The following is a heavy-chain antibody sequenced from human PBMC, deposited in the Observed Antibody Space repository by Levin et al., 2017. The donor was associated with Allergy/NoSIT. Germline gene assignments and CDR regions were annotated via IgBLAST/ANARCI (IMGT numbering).Heavy chain of an antibody. Sequence: GGSLRLSCAASGFTFSSYAMHWVRQAPGKGLEWVSVISYDGSNKYYADSVKGRFTISRDNSKNTLYLQMNSLRAEDTAVYYCARDRGYCSSTSCDDGYFDYWGQGTLVTVSS. J-gene: IGHJ4*02. V-gene: IGHV3-30-3*01. CDR2: ISYDGSNK. CDR3: ARDRGYCSSTSCDDGYFDY. D-gene: IGHD2-2*01. CDR1: GFTFSSYA.